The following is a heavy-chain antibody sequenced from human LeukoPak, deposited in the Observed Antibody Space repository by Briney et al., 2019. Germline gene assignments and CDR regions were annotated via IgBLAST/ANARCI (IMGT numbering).Heavy chain of an antibody. J-gene: IGHJ4*02. V-gene: IGHV4-34*01. D-gene: IGHD4/OR15-4a*01. CDR3: AGPDLVDYYFDY. Sequence: SETLSLTCAVYGVSFSDYYWNWIRQAPGKGLEWIGEIHHSGTTNYNPSLKSRLTISIDTSRNQFSLKLNSVTAADTAIYYCAGPDLVDYYFDYWGQGTLVTVSA. CDR2: IHHSGTT. CDR1: GVSFSDYY.